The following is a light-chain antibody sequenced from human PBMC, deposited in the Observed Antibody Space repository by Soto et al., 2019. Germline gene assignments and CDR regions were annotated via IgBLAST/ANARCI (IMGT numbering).Light chain of an antibody. CDR3: QSYDGTLSGWV. V-gene: IGLV1-40*01. Sequence: QSVLTQPPSVSGAPGQRVTISCTGSSSNIGAGYDVHWYQQVPGTAPKLLIYGNNNRPSGVPDRFSGSKSGTSASLAIARLQAEDEADYYCQSYDGTLSGWVFGGGTKLTDL. CDR2: GNN. CDR1: SSNIGAGYD. J-gene: IGLJ2*01.